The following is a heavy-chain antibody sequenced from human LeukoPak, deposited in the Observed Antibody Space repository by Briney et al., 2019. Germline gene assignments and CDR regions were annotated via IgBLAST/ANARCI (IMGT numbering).Heavy chain of an antibody. J-gene: IGHJ4*02. CDR3: ARGKYYYGSGSHSFDY. Sequence: SETLSLTCTVSGYSISNGYYWSWIRQPPGKGLEWIGYIYYSGSTNYNPSLKSRVTMSVDTSKNQFSLKLSSVTAADTAVYYCARGKYYYGSGSHSFDYWGQGTLVTVSS. V-gene: IGHV4-59*12. CDR1: GYSISNGYY. D-gene: IGHD3-10*01. CDR2: IYYSGST.